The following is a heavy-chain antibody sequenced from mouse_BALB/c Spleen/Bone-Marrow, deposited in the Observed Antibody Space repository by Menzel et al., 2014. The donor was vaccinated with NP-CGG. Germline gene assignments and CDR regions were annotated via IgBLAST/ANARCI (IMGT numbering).Heavy chain of an antibody. D-gene: IGHD1-1*01. J-gene: IGHJ4*01. Sequence: VKLVESGAELARPGASVKLSCKASGYTFTSYWMQWVKQRPGQGLEWIGTIYPGDGDARYTQKFKGKATLTADKSSSTAYMQLSSLASEDSAVYYCARNYYYASSWSAMDYWGQGTSVTVSP. CDR3: ARNYYYASSWSAMDY. V-gene: IGHV1-87*01. CDR1: GYTFTSYW. CDR2: IYPGDGDA.